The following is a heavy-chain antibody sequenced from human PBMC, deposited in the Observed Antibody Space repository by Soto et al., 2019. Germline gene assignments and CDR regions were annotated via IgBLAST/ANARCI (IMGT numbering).Heavy chain of an antibody. CDR3: AKSDDFWSGYPDLFDY. CDR2: ISGSGGST. J-gene: IGHJ4*02. V-gene: IGHV3-23*01. Sequence: PGGSLRLSCAASGFTFSSYAMSWVRQAPGKGLEWVSAISGSGGSTYYADSVKGRFTISRDNSKNTLYLQMNSLRAEDTAVYYCAKSDDFWSGYPDLFDYWGQGTLVTVSS. CDR1: GFTFSSYA. D-gene: IGHD3-3*01.